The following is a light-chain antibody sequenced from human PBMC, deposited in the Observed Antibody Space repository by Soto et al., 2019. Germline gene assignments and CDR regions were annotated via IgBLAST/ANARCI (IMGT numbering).Light chain of an antibody. CDR2: YDD. CDR1: SSNIGNKA. J-gene: IGLJ2*01. CDR3: AAWDDTLNGRV. Sequence: QSVLTQPPSASAAPRQRVTISCSGSSSNIGNKAVYWYQQLPGKAPKLLIYYDDLLPSGVSDRFSGSKSGTSASLAISGLQSEDEADYYCAAWDDTLNGRVFGGGTKLTVL. V-gene: IGLV1-36*01.